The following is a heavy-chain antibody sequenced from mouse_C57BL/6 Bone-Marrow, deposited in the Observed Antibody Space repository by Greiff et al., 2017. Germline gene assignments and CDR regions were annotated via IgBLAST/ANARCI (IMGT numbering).Heavy chain of an antibody. J-gene: IGHJ1*03. D-gene: IGHD1-1*01. V-gene: IGHV1-85*01. CDR3: ARLEFDGSSGDWYFDV. CDR2: IYPRDGST. CDR1: GYTFTSYD. Sequence: VQRVESGPELVKPGASVKLSCKASGYTFTSYDINWVKQRPGQGLEWIGWIYPRDGSTKYNEKLKGKATLTVATSSSTAYMELHSLTSEDSAVYFCARLEFDGSSGDWYFDVWGTGTTVTVSS.